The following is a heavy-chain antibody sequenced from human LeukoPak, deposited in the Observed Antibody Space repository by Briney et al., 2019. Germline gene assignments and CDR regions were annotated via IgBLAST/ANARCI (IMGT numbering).Heavy chain of an antibody. D-gene: IGHD2-15*01. V-gene: IGHV3-21*01. Sequence: PGGSLRLSCAASGFTFSSYSMNWVRQAPGKGLEWVSSISSSSSYIYYADSVKGRFTISRDNAKNSLYLQMNNLRAEDTAVYYCARGYCSGGSCPSNSEFDYWGQGTLVTVSS. J-gene: IGHJ4*02. CDR1: GFTFSSYS. CDR2: ISSSSSYI. CDR3: ARGYCSGGSCPSNSEFDY.